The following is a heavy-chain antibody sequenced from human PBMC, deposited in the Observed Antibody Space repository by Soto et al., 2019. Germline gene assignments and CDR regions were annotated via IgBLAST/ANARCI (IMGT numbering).Heavy chain of an antibody. J-gene: IGHJ6*02. V-gene: IGHV1-46*01. CDR3: ASVGYCTNGVCYPDLDYYYYGMDV. Sequence: ASVKVSCEASGYTFTSYYMHWVRQAPGQGLEWMGIINPSGGSTSYAQKFQGRVTMTRDTSTSTVYMELSSLRSEDTAVYYCASVGYCTNGVCYPDLDYYYYGMDVWGQGTTVTVSS. D-gene: IGHD2-8*01. CDR1: GYTFTSYY. CDR2: INPSGGST.